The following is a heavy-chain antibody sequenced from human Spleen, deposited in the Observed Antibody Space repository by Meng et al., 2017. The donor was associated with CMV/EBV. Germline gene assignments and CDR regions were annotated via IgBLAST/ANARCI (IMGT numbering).Heavy chain of an antibody. V-gene: IGHV1-2*02. D-gene: IGHD3-22*01. CDR1: GYTFTGYY. J-gene: IGHJ5*02. CDR2: MNPNNGGT. CDR3: ARDLITMTPNWFDP. Sequence: ASVKVSCKASGYTFTGYYMHWVRQAPGQGLEWMGWMNPNNGGTNYAQKFQGRVTMTRDTSTSTAYMELRSLRSDDTAVYYCARDLITMTPNWFDPWGQGTLVTVSS.